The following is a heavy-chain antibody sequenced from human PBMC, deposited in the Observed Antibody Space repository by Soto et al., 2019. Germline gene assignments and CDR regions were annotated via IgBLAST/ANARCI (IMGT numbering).Heavy chain of an antibody. CDR2: TYYRSKWYN. CDR3: VRELRYFDWLLIWFDP. D-gene: IGHD3-9*01. J-gene: IGHJ5*02. CDR1: GDSVSSNSAA. Sequence: SQTLSLTCAISGDSVSSNSAAWNWIRQSPSRGLEWLGRTYYRSKWYNDYAVSVKSRITINPDTSKNQFSLQLNSVTPEDTAVYYCVRELRYFDWLLIWFDPWGQGTLVTVSS. V-gene: IGHV6-1*01.